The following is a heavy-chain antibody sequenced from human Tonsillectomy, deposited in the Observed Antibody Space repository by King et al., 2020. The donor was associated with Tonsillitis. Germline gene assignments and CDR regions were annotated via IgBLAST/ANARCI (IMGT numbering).Heavy chain of an antibody. CDR2: INSDGDST. CDR3: ARDRAYGLFDF. D-gene: IGHD3-10*01. V-gene: IGHV3-74*01. J-gene: IGHJ4*02. Sequence: VQLVESGGGLVQPGGSLRLSCADSGFTFSSYWMHWVRQAPGKGLVWVSRINSDGDSTGYADSVKGRFTISRDNAKNMLYLQMNNLRAEDTAEYYCARDRAYGLFDFWGQGTLVSVSS. CDR1: GFTFSSYW.